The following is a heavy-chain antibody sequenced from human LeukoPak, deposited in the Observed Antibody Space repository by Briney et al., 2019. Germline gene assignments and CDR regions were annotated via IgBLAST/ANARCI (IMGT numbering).Heavy chain of an antibody. J-gene: IGHJ4*02. CDR3: ARDIGFYCSGGSCYFDY. Sequence: GGSLRLSCAASGFTFSSYWMSWVRQAPGKGLEWVANIKQDGSEKYYVDSVKGRLTISRDNAKNSLFLQMNTLRAEDTAVYYCARDIGFYCSGGSCYFDYWGQGTLVTVSS. CDR2: IKQDGSEK. CDR1: GFTFSSYW. D-gene: IGHD2-15*01. V-gene: IGHV3-7*01.